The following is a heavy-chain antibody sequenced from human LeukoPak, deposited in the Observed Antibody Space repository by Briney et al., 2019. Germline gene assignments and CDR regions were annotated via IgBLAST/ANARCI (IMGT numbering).Heavy chain of an antibody. Sequence: PGGSLRLSCAASGFTFSSYGMHWVRQAPGKGLEGVAVISYDGSNKYYADSVKGRFTISRDNSKNTLYLQMNSLRAEDTAVYYCAKDPNPQLWPTGFDYWGQGTLVTVSS. V-gene: IGHV3-30*18. J-gene: IGHJ4*02. CDR1: GFTFSSYG. CDR2: ISYDGSNK. D-gene: IGHD5-18*01. CDR3: AKDPNPQLWPTGFDY.